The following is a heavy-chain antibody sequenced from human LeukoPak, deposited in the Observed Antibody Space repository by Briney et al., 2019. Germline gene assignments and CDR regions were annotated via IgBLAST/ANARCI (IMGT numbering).Heavy chain of an antibody. Sequence: GGSLRLSCAASGFTVSSNYMSWVRQAPGKGLEWVSVIYSGGSTYYADSVKGRFTISRDNSKNTLYLQMNSLRAEDTAVYYCARDYGDYVGWFDPWGQGTLVTVSS. J-gene: IGHJ5*02. D-gene: IGHD4-17*01. V-gene: IGHV3-66*01. CDR2: IYSGGST. CDR1: GFTVSSNY. CDR3: ARDYGDYVGWFDP.